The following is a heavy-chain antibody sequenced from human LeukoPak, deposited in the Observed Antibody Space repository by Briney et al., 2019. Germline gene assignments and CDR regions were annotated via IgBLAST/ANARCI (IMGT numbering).Heavy chain of an antibody. D-gene: IGHD4-17*01. V-gene: IGHV1-69*05. CDR1: GGTFSCDA. CDR3: SRIFLYGDYLFDM. CDR2: IIPIIGTA. J-gene: IGHJ3*02. Sequence: SVKVACKASGGTFSCDAISWVRQAPGQGLDWMGGIIPIIGTANYAQKFQGRVTMTRDTSISTAYMELSRLRSDDTAVYYCSRIFLYGDYLFDMWGQGTMVTVSS.